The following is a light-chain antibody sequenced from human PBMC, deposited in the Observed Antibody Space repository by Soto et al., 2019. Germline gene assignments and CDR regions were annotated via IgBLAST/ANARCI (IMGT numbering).Light chain of an antibody. V-gene: IGKV3-20*01. J-gene: IGKJ1*01. CDR2: GAS. Sequence: EIVLTQSPGTLSLSPGERATLSCRASQSVSNNYLAWYQQKPGQAPRLLIYGASNRATGIPDSFSCSGSGTDFTLTISRLEPEDFAVYYCQQYSSSGTFGQGTKVEIK. CDR1: QSVSNNY. CDR3: QQYSSSGT.